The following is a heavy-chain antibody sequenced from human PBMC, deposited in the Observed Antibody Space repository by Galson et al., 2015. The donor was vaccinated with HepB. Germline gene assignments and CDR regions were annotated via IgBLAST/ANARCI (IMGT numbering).Heavy chain of an antibody. CDR1: GFTFSSYS. CDR2: LRSSSSTL. V-gene: IGHV3-48*02. Sequence: SLRLSCAASGFTFSSYSRNWVRQAPGEGLEWVSSLRSSSSTLYYADSVKGRFTISRDNAKNSLYLQMNSLRDEDTAVYYCARASYPRGSSWFRVPYYFDYWGQGTLVTVSS. D-gene: IGHD6-13*01. J-gene: IGHJ4*02. CDR3: ARASYPRGSSWFRVPYYFDY.